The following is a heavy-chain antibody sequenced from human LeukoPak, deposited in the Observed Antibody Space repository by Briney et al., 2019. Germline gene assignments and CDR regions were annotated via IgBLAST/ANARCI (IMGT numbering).Heavy chain of an antibody. CDR1: GGSISSYY. D-gene: IGHD6-13*01. CDR3: ARQIASAGTAGFDY. V-gene: IGHV4-4*07. Sequence: SETLSLTCTVSGGSISSYYWSWIRQPAGKGLEWIGRIYSTGSTNYNPSLKSRVTMSVDTSKNQFSLRLRSVTAADTAVYYCARQIASAGTAGFDYWGQGTLVTVSS. J-gene: IGHJ4*02. CDR2: IYSTGST.